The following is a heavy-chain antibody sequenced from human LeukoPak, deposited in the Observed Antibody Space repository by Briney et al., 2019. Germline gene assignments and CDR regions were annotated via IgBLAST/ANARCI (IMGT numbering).Heavy chain of an antibody. Sequence: GGSLRLSCAASGFTFSSYAMSWVRQAPGKGLEWVSAISGGGGSTYYADSVKGRFTISRDNSKNTLYLQMNSLRAEDTAVYYCAKRDDFWSGYTDYWGQGTLVTVSS. CDR3: AKRDDFWSGYTDY. V-gene: IGHV3-23*01. CDR2: ISGGGGST. D-gene: IGHD3-3*01. CDR1: GFTFSSYA. J-gene: IGHJ4*02.